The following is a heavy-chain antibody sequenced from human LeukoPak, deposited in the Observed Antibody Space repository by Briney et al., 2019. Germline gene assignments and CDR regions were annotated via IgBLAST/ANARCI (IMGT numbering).Heavy chain of an antibody. J-gene: IGHJ3*02. CDR1: GYTFTSYG. D-gene: IGHD3-3*01. Sequence: ASVKVSCKASGYTFTSYGISWVRQATGQGLEWMGWVNPNNGNTNYAQKLQGRVTMTTDTSTSTAYMELRSLRSDDTAVYYCAINFWSGYHNDAFDIWGQGTMVTVSS. V-gene: IGHV1-18*01. CDR2: VNPNNGNT. CDR3: AINFWSGYHNDAFDI.